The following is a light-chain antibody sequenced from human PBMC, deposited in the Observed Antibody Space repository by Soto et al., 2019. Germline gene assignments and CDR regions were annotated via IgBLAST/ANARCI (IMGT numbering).Light chain of an antibody. CDR2: WAS. CDR3: QQYLHTPRT. CDR1: QNVLYSSNNKNY. J-gene: IGKJ1*01. V-gene: IGKV4-1*01. Sequence: DIVMTQSPDSLAVSLGERATINCKSSQNVLYSSNNKNYLAWYQQKSGPPPKLLIYWASTRESGVPDRFSGSGSGTDFTLTISSLQAEDVAVYYCQQYLHTPRTFGQGTKVDIK.